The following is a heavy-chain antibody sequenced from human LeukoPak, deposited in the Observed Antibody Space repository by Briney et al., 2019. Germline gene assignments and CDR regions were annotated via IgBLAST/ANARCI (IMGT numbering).Heavy chain of an antibody. D-gene: IGHD6-19*01. J-gene: IGHJ4*02. CDR2: INHSGST. V-gene: IGHV4-34*01. CDR1: GGSFSGYY. Sequence: PSETLSLTCAVYGGSFSGYYWSWIRQPPGKGLEWIGEINHSGSTNYNPSLKSRVTISVDTSKNQFSLKLSSVTAADTAVYYCGRGSPKSSGWEDYYFDYWGQGTLVTVSS. CDR3: GRGSPKSSGWEDYYFDY.